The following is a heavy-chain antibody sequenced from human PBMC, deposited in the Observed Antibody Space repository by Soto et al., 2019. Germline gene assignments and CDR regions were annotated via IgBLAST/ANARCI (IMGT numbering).Heavy chain of an antibody. CDR1: GYTFTSYG. D-gene: IGHD3-22*01. V-gene: IGHV1-18*01. CDR3: ARDRVESGYPEYFQH. Sequence: GASVKVSCKASGYTFTSYGISWVRQAPGQGLEWMGWISAYNGNTNYADSVKGRFTISRDNSKNTLYLQMNSLRAEDTAVYYCARDRVESGYPEYFQHWGQGTLVTVSS. J-gene: IGHJ1*01. CDR2: ISAYNGNT.